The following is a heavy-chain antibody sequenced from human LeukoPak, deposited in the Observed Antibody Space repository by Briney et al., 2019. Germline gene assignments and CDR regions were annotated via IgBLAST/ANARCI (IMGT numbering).Heavy chain of an antibody. V-gene: IGHV3-11*01. CDR1: GFTFSDYY. CDR3: ARDGSSYYYYYMDV. J-gene: IGHJ6*03. CDR2: ISSSGSTI. Sequence: GGSLRLSCAASGFTFSDYYMSWIRQAPGKGLEWVSYISSSGSTIYYADSVKGRFTISRDNAKNSLYLQMNSLRTEDTAVYYCARDGSSYYYYYMDVWGKGTTVTVSS. D-gene: IGHD6-19*01.